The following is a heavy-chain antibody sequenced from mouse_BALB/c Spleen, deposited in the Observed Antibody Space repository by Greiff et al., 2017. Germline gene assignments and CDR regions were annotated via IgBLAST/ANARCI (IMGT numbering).Heavy chain of an antibody. CDR2: IWAGGGT. Sequence: GKLMESGPGLVAPSQSLSITCPVSGFSLTSYGVHWVRQSPGKGLEWLGVIWAGGGTSYNSALMSRLSISKDNSKSQVFLQMNSLQTDDTAMYYCARGYGVDYWGQGTTLTVSS. CDR1: GFSLTSYG. J-gene: IGHJ2*01. V-gene: IGHV2-9*02. CDR3: ARGYGVDY. D-gene: IGHD1-2*01.